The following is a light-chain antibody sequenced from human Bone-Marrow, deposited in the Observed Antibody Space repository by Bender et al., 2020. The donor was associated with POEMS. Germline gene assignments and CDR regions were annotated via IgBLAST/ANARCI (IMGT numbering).Light chain of an antibody. CDR3: AVWDDSLNGWV. CDR1: SSNIGAHA. V-gene: IGLV1-44*01. J-gene: IGLJ3*02. CDR2: SSH. Sequence: QSVLTQPPSASGTPGQRVTISCSGGSSNIGAHAVNWYQHLPGPAPHLLIYSSHRRPSEVPDRFSGSRSGTSASLAISGLQSEDEADYYGAVWDDSLNGWVFGGGTKLTVL.